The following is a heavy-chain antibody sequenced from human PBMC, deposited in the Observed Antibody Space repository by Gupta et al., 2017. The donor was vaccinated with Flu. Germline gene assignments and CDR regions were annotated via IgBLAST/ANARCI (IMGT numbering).Heavy chain of an antibody. Sequence: QVQLVESGGGVVQPGRSLRLSCAASGFTFSSHGMHWVRQAPGKGLEWVAVIWYDGSNKYYADSVKGRFTISRDNSKNTLYLQMNSLRAEDTAVYYCARGNRDGYNSYTTLDAFDIWGQGTMVTVSS. CDR1: GFTFSSHG. V-gene: IGHV3-33*01. CDR2: IWYDGSNK. CDR3: ARGNRDGYNSYTTLDAFDI. J-gene: IGHJ3*02. D-gene: IGHD5-12*01.